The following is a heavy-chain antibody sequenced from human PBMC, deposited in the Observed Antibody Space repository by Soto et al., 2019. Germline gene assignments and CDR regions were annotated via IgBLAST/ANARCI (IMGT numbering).Heavy chain of an antibody. CDR3: AKEGQYYYDSSGFLDY. D-gene: IGHD3-22*01. V-gene: IGHV3-23*01. CDR2: ISGSGGST. CDR1: GFTFSSYA. Sequence: GGSLRLSCAASGFTFSSYAMSWVRQAPGKGLEWVSAISGSGGSTYYADSVKGRFTISRDNSKKTLYLQMNSLRAEDTAVYYCAKEGQYYYDSSGFLDYWGQGTLVTVSS. J-gene: IGHJ4*02.